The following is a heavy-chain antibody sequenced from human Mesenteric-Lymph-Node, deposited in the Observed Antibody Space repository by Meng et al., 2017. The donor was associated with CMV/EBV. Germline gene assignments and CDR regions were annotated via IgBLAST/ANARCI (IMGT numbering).Heavy chain of an antibody. CDR2: IWYDGSNK. CDR1: GFTFSSYG. J-gene: IGHJ6*02. D-gene: IGHD2-2*01. Sequence: GESLKISCAASGFTFSSYGMHWVRQAPGKGLEWVAVIWYDGSNKYYADSVKGRFTISRDNSKNTLYLQMNSLRAEDTAVYYCAKEGYCSSTSCRRAVSYYYGMDVWGQGTTVTVSS. CDR3: AKEGYCSSTSCRRAVSYYYGMDV. V-gene: IGHV3-33*06.